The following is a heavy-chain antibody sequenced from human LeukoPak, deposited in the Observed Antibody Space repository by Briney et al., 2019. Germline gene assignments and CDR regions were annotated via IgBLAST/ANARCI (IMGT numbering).Heavy chain of an antibody. V-gene: IGHV1-3*01. J-gene: IGHJ5*02. CDR1: GYTFTSYA. Sequence: GASVKVSCKASGYTFTSYAMHWVRQAPGQRLEWMGWINAGNGNTKYSQKFQGRVTITRDTSASTAYMELSSLRSEDTAVYYCARDSRGSGWSLVNWFDPWGQGTLVTVSS. CDR3: ARDSRGSGWSLVNWFDP. CDR2: INAGNGNT. D-gene: IGHD6-19*01.